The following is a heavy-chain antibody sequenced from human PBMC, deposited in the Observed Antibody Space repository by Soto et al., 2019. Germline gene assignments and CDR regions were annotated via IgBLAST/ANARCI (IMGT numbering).Heavy chain of an antibody. Sequence: SVKVSCKASGGTFSSYAISWVRQAPGQGLEWMGGIIPIFGTANYAQKFQGRVTITADESTSTAYMELSSLRSEDTAVYYCAGLYSSRCYWYFDLWGRGTLVTGSS. CDR2: IIPIFGTA. CDR3: AGLYSSRCYWYFDL. J-gene: IGHJ2*01. D-gene: IGHD6-13*01. CDR1: GGTFSSYA. V-gene: IGHV1-69*13.